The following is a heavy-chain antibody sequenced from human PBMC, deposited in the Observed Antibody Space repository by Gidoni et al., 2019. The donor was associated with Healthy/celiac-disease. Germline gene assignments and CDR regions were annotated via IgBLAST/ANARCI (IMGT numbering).Heavy chain of an antibody. CDR1: GASISSGGYY. J-gene: IGHJ4*02. CDR3: ARDDVIVGATTS. CDR2: IYYSGST. Sequence: QVQLQESGPGLVKPSQTLSLTCTVSGASISSGGYYWSWIRQHPGKGLEWIGYIYYSGSTYYNPSLKSRVTISVDTSKNQFSLKLSSVTAADTAVYYCARDDVIVGATTSWGQGTLVTVSS. V-gene: IGHV4-31*03. D-gene: IGHD1-26*01.